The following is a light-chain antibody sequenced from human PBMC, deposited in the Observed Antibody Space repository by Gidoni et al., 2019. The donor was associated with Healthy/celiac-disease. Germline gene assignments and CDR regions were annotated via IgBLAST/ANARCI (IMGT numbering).Light chain of an antibody. CDR1: QSVSSY. CDR3: QQRSNWPPKYT. CDR2: YAS. V-gene: IGKV3-11*01. Sequence: EIVLTQSPATLSLSPGERATLSCRASQSVSSYLAWYQPKPGQAHRLLIYYASNRATGIPARFSGSGSGTDFTLTISSLEPEDFAVYYFQQRSNWPPKYTFGQGTKLEIK. J-gene: IGKJ2*01.